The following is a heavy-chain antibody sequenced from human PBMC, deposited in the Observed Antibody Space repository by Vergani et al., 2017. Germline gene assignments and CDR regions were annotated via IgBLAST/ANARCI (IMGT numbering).Heavy chain of an antibody. D-gene: IGHD6-19*01. CDR1: GFSFDDYA. Sequence: DVDLVESGGGFVQPGGSRRLSCAASGFSFDDYAMHWVRQAPGKGLEWVSLISWDGGSTYYADSVKGRFTISRDNSKNSLYLQMNSLRAEDTALYYCAKGGAVAAYPFDFWGQGTLVTVSS. CDR3: AKGGAVAAYPFDF. CDR2: ISWDGGST. J-gene: IGHJ4*02. V-gene: IGHV3-43D*04.